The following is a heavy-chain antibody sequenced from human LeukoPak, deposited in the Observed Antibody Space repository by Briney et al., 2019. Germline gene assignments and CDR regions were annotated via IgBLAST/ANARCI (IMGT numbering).Heavy chain of an antibody. V-gene: IGHV4-31*03. J-gene: IGHJ4*02. Sequence: PSQTLSLTCTVSGGSISSGGYCWSWIRQHPGKGLEWIGYIYYSGSTYYNPSLKSRVTISVDTSKNQFSLKLSSVTAADTAVYYCARGIAAAGTFDYWGQGTLVTVSS. CDR2: IYYSGST. D-gene: IGHD6-13*01. CDR1: GGSISSGGYC. CDR3: ARGIAAAGTFDY.